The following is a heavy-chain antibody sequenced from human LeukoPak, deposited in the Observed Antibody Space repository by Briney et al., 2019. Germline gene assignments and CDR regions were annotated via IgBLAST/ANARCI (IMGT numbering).Heavy chain of an antibody. CDR2: IYTSGST. CDR1: GYSISSGYY. J-gene: IGHJ6*03. Sequence: PSETLSLTCTVSGYSISSGYYWGWIRQPPGKGLEWIGRIYTSGSTNYNPSLKSRVTISVDTSKNQFSLKLSSVTAADTAVYYCARGVSRGYYYYYYYMDVWGKGTTVTVSS. D-gene: IGHD3-10*01. V-gene: IGHV4-38-2*02. CDR3: ARGVSRGYYYYYYYMDV.